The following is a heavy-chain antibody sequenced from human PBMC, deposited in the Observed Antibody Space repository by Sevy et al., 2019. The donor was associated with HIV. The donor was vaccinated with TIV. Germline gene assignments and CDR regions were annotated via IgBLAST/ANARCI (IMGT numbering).Heavy chain of an antibody. CDR2: IYSGGST. CDR1: GFTVSSNY. J-gene: IGHJ4*02. Sequence: LSLTCVASGFTVSSNYMSWVRQAPGKGLEWVSVIYSGGSTYYADSVKGRFTISRDNSKNTLYLQMNSLRAEDTAVYYCASNAHYYDSSGFDYWGQGTLVTVSS. CDR3: ASNAHYYDSSGFDY. V-gene: IGHV3-53*01. D-gene: IGHD3-22*01.